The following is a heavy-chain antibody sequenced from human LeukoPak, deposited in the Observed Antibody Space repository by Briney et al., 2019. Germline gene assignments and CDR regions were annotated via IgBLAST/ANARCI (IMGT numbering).Heavy chain of an antibody. V-gene: IGHV4-59*01. J-gene: IGHJ3*02. CDR1: GGSISSYY. D-gene: IGHD6-13*01. CDR2: IYYSGST. CDR3: ARVSLAAAGRDAFDI. Sequence: SETLSLTCTVSGGSISSYYWSWIRQPPGEGLEWIGYIYYSGSTNYNPSLKSRVTISVDTSKNQFSLKLSSVTAADTAVYYCARVSLAAAGRDAFDIWGQGTMVTVSS.